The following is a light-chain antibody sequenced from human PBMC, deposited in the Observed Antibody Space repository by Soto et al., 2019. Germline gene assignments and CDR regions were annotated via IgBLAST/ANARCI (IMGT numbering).Light chain of an antibody. CDR2: DAS. Sequence: GDRVTITCRASQSISGWLAWYQQKPGKAPKLMIYDASSLESGVPSRFSGSGSGTEFTLTISSLQPDDFATYYCQQYNTYRTFXQGTKVDIK. CDR3: QQYNTYRT. V-gene: IGKV1-5*01. CDR1: QSISGW. J-gene: IGKJ1*01.